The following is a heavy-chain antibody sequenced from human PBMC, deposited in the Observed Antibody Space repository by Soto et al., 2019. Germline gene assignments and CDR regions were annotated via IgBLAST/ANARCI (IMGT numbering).Heavy chain of an antibody. Sequence: SETLSLTCAVSNGSFSIGTYSWIWVRQPPGKGLEWIGYIYYSGTTYYTPSLKSRLTMSMDRANDHFSLNLTSVTAADTAVYFCARGHYYYGMDVWGQGITVTVSS. CDR1: NGSFSIGTYS. V-gene: IGHV4-30-2*01. CDR3: ARGHYYYGMDV. J-gene: IGHJ6*02. CDR2: IYYSGTT.